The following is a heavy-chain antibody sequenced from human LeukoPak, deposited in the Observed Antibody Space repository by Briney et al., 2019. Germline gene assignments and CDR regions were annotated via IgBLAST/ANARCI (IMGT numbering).Heavy chain of an antibody. Sequence: SVKLSCKASGGTFSSYAISWVRQAPGHGLEWMGGIIPIFGTANYAQKFQGRVTITADESTSTAYMELSSLRSEDTAVYYCARDLVGYYDILTARRTAPDWLWLWGQGTLVTVSS. CDR3: ARDLVGYYDILTARRTAPDWLWL. CDR1: GGTFSSYA. J-gene: IGHJ4*02. D-gene: IGHD3-9*01. CDR2: IIPIFGTA. V-gene: IGHV1-69*13.